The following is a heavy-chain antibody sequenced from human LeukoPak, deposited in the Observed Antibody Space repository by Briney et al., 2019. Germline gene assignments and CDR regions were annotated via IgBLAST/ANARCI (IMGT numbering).Heavy chain of an antibody. CDR2: IIPILGIA. Sequence: SVRVSCKASGGTFSSYAISWVRQAPGQGLEWMGRIIPILGIANYAQKFQGRVTITADKSTSTAYMELSSLRSEDTAVYYCARVCMGDYYDSSGWCDFDYWGQGTLVTVSS. CDR3: ARVCMGDYYDSSGWCDFDY. D-gene: IGHD3-22*01. J-gene: IGHJ4*02. CDR1: GGTFSSYA. V-gene: IGHV1-69*04.